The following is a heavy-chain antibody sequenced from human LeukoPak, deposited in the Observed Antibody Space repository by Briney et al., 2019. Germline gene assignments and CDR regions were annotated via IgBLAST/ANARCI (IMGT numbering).Heavy chain of an antibody. D-gene: IGHD5-12*01. CDR1: GFTFSSYG. CDR2: IWYDGSNK. Sequence: GGSLRLSCAASGFTFSSYGIHWVRQAPGKGLEWVAVIWYDGSNKFYADSVKGRFTISRDNAKDSLYLQMNSLRAEDTAVYYCARDYEIYWGQGTLVTVSS. V-gene: IGHV3-33*01. J-gene: IGHJ4*02. CDR3: ARDYEIY.